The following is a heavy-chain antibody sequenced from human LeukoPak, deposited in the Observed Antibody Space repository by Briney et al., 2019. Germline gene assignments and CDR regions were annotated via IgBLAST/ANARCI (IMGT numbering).Heavy chain of an antibody. D-gene: IGHD3-10*01. CDR3: ARDPHYYYGSGSYYRPLNWFDP. J-gene: IGHJ5*02. V-gene: IGHV1-2*02. Sequence: ASVTVSCKASGYTFTGYYMHWVRQAPGQGLEWMGWINPNSGGTNYAQKFQGRVTMTRDTSISTAYMELSRLRADDTAVYYCARDPHYYYGSGSYYRPLNWFDPWGQGTLVTVSS. CDR2: INPNSGGT. CDR1: GYTFTGYY.